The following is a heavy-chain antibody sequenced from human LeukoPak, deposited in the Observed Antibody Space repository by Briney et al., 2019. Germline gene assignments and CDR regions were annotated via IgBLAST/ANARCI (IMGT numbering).Heavy chain of an antibody. V-gene: IGHV3-66*01. CDR2: IYSGGST. D-gene: IGHD3-22*01. Sequence: GGSLRLSCAASGFTVSSNYMSWVRQAPGKGLEWVSVIYSGGSTYYADSVKGRFTISRDDSKNTLYLQMNSLRAEDTAVYYCARDKFLDYYDSSGFDYWGQGTLVTVSS. J-gene: IGHJ4*02. CDR3: ARDKFLDYYDSSGFDY. CDR1: GFTVSSNY.